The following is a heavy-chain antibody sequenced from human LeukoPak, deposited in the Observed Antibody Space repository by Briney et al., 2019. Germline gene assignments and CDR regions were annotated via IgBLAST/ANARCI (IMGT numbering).Heavy chain of an antibody. CDR2: IKQDGSEK. V-gene: IGHV3-7*01. D-gene: IGHD3-22*01. Sequence: PGGSLRLSCAASGFTFSSYGMHWVRQAPGKGLEWVANIKQDGSEKYYVDSVKGRFTISRDNAKNSLYLQMNSLRAEDTAVYYCARDGDTSGYSDWGQGTLVTVSS. CDR3: ARDGDTSGYSD. CDR1: GFTFSSYG. J-gene: IGHJ4*02.